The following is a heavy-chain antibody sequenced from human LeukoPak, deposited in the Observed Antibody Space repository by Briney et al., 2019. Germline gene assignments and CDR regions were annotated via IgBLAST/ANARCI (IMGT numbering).Heavy chain of an antibody. V-gene: IGHV4-38-2*01. J-gene: IGHJ4*02. D-gene: IGHD6-6*01. CDR2: IYHIGKT. Sequence: SETLSLTCAVSNSSISSGYFWGWIRQSPGKGLEWVGSIYHIGKTYYNPSLRSRLIISVDTSKNQLSLSLNSLTAADSALYYCARGAGAFGSSSYHFDYWGQGILVTVSS. CDR3: ARGAGAFGSSSYHFDY. CDR1: NSSISSGYF.